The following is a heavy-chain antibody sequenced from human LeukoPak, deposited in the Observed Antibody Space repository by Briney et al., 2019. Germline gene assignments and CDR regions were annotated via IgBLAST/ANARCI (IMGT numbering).Heavy chain of an antibody. J-gene: IGHJ4*02. CDR1: GGSFSGCY. CDR3: ARGGRTTVMNY. V-gene: IGHV4-34*01. Sequence: SETLSLTCAVYGGSFSGCYWSWIRQPPGKGLEWIGEINHSGSTNYNPSLKSRVTISVDTSKNQFSLKLSSVTAADTAVYYCARGGRTTVMNYWGQGTLVTVSS. CDR2: INHSGST. D-gene: IGHD4-11*01.